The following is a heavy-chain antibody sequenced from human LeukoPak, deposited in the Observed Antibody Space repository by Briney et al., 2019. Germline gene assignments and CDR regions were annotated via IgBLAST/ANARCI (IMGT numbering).Heavy chain of an antibody. Sequence: PGGSLRLSCAASGFTFSSYDMHGVRQATGKGLEWVSAIGTAGDTYYPGSVKGRFTISRENAKNSLYLQMNSLRAGDTAVYYCARDKGTGTTVGWFDPWGQGTLVTVSS. CDR2: IGTAGDT. V-gene: IGHV3-13*04. CDR3: ARDKGTGTTVGWFDP. D-gene: IGHD1-1*01. CDR1: GFTFSSYD. J-gene: IGHJ5*02.